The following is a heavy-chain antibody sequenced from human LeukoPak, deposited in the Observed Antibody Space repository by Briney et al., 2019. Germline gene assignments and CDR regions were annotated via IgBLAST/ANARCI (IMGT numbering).Heavy chain of an antibody. CDR3: AKAPRGFQWFVEY. D-gene: IGHD3-10*01. CDR1: GFTFDDYA. J-gene: IGHJ4*02. Sequence: PGGSLRLSCAASGFTFDDYAMHWVRHAPGKGLEWVSGISWNSGSIGYADSVKGRFTISRDNAKNSLYLQMNSLRAEDTAVYYCAKAPRGFQWFVEYWGQGSLVTVSS. CDR2: ISWNSGSI. V-gene: IGHV3-9*01.